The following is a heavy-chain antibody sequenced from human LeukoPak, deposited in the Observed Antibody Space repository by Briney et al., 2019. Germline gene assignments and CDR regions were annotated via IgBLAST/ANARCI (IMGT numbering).Heavy chain of an antibody. CDR2: IVVGSGNT. J-gene: IGHJ4*02. D-gene: IGHD2-15*01. CDR3: AALLGYCSGGSCYGAFDY. V-gene: IGHV1-58*02. CDR1: GFTFTSSA. Sequence: SVKVSCKASGFTFTSSAMQWVRQARGQRLEWIGRIVVGSGNTNYAQKFQERVTITRDMSTSTAYMELSSLRSEDTAVYYCAALLGYCSGGSCYGAFDYWGQGTLVTVSS.